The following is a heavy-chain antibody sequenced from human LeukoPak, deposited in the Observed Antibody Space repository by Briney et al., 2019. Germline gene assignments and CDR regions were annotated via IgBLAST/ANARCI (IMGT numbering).Heavy chain of an antibody. CDR2: IIPILGIA. CDR1: GGTFSSYA. V-gene: IGHV1-69*04. D-gene: IGHD6-19*01. CDR3: ARQGGAVAYLFDY. Sequence: SVKVSCKASGGTFSSYAISWVRQAPGQGLEWMGRIIPILGIANYAQKFQGRVTITADKSTSTAYMELSSLRSDDTAVYYCARQGGAVAYLFDYWGQGTLVTVSS. J-gene: IGHJ4*02.